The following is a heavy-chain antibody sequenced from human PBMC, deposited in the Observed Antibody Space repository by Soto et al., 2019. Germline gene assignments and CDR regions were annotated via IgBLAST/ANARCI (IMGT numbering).Heavy chain of an antibody. J-gene: IGHJ4*02. CDR3: ARATTTKYSYGYYPDY. V-gene: IGHV4-30-2*01. D-gene: IGHD5-18*01. CDR1: GGSISSGGYS. CDR2: IYHSGST. Sequence: TLSLTCAVSGGSISSGGYSWSWIRQPPGKGLEWIGYIYHSGSTYYNPSLKSRVTISVDRSKNQFSLKLSSVTAADTAVYYCARATTTKYSYGYYPDYWGQGTLVTVSS.